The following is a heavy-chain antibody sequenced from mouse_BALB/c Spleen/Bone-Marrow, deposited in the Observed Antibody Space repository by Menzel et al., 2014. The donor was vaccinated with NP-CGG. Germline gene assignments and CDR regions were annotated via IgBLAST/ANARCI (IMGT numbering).Heavy chain of an antibody. J-gene: IGHJ3*01. Sequence: QVQLQQSGAELVRPGVSVKISCKGSGYTFTGYAMHWVKQSHAKSLEWIGVISTYYGDASYNQKLKGKATMTVDKSSSTAYMELARLTSEDSAIYYCARGGYRYDGAWFAYWGQGTLVTVSA. CDR2: ISTYYGDA. CDR3: ARGGYRYDGAWFAY. D-gene: IGHD2-14*01. V-gene: IGHV1S137*01. CDR1: GYTFTGYA.